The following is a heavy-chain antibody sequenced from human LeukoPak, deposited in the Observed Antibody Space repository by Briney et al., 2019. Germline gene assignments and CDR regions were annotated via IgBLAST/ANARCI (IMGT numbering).Heavy chain of an antibody. CDR2: IYPGDSDT. CDR3: ARHHDLGVVPAAPFDY. CDR1: GYSFTSYW. J-gene: IGHJ4*02. V-gene: IGHV5-51*01. D-gene: IGHD2-2*01. Sequence: GESLKISCKGSGYSFTSYWIGWVRQMPGKGLEWMGIIYPGDSDTRYSPSFQGQVTISADKSISTAYLQWSSLKASDTAMYYRARHHDLGVVPAAPFDYWGQGTLVTVSS.